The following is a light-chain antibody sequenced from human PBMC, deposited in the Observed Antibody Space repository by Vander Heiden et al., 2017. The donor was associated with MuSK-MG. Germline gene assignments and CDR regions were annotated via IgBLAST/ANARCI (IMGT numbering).Light chain of an antibody. Sequence: DIQLTQSPSFLSASVGDRVTITCRASQGINSYLAWYQQTPGKAPKRLIYDVSTWQSGGPSRLRGSGSGREFSLTVIIRQAEDFATYYWQQLTSYPTSLAKGT. CDR1: QGINSY. CDR2: DVS. CDR3: QQLTSYPTS. J-gene: IGKJ2*03. V-gene: IGKV1-9*01.